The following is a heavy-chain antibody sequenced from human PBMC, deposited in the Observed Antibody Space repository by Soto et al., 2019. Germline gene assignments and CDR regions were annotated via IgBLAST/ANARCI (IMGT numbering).Heavy chain of an antibody. CDR1: GYTFTSYG. J-gene: IGHJ6*02. D-gene: IGHD6-13*01. V-gene: IGHV1-18*01. CDR2: ISAYNGST. CDR3: ARAPGIAAAGTWSYYYYGMDV. Sequence: ASVKVSCKASGYTFTSYGISWVRQAPGQGLEWMGWISAYNGSTSYAQKFQGRVTMTRDTSTSTVYMELSSLRSEDTAVYYCARAPGIAAAGTWSYYYYGMDVWGQGTTVTVSS.